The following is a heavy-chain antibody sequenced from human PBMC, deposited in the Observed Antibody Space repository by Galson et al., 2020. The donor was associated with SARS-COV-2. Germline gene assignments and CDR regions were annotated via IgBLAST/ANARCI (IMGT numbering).Heavy chain of an antibody. D-gene: IGHD4-17*01. V-gene: IGHV3-9*01. CDR1: GFTFDDYA. CDR3: AKGGSGGDYDPYYYCMDV. Sequence: SLKISCAASGFTFDDYAMHWVRQAPGKGLEWVSGISWNSGSIGYADSVKGRFTISRDNAKNSLYLQMNSLRAEDTALYYCAKGGSGGDYDPYYYCMDVWGQGTTVTVSS. J-gene: IGHJ6*02. CDR2: ISWNSGSI.